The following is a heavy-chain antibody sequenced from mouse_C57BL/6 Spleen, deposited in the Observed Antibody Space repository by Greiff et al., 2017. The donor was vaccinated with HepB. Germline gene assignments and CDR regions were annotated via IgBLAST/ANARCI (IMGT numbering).Heavy chain of an antibody. CDR3: ARSHILGNFDY. D-gene: IGHD4-1*01. V-gene: IGHV1-26*01. CDR1: GYTFTDYY. J-gene: IGHJ2*01. CDR2: INPNNGGT. Sequence: VQLQQSGPELVKPGASVKISCKASGYTFTDYYMNWVKQSHGKSLEWIGDINPNNGGTSYNQKFKGKATLTVDKSSSTAYMELRSLTSEDSAVYYCARSHILGNFDYWGQGTTLTVSS.